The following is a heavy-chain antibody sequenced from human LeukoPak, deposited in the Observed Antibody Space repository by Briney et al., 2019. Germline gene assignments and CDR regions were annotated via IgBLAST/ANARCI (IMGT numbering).Heavy chain of an antibody. CDR3: AREYIAHWFDP. CDR1: GYTFTSYY. J-gene: IGHJ5*02. CDR2: INPSGGST. Sequence: GASVKVSCKASGYTFTSYYMHWVRQAPGQGLEWMGIINPSGGSTSYAQKFQGRVTMTRDTSTSTVYMELSSLRSDDTAVYYCAREYIAHWFDPWGQGTLVTVSS. V-gene: IGHV1-46*01. D-gene: IGHD2-15*01.